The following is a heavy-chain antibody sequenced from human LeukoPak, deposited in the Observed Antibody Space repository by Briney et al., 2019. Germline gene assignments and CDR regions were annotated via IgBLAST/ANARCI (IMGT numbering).Heavy chain of an antibody. CDR2: INHSGST. CDR3: ARWEQWLGGDY. J-gene: IGHJ4*02. Sequence: SETLSLTCAVYGGSFSGYYWSWLRQPPGKGLEWIGEINHSGSTNYNPSLKSRVTISVDTSKNQFSLKLSSVTAADTAVYYCARWEQWLGGDYWGQGTLVTVSS. V-gene: IGHV4-34*01. CDR1: GGSFSGYY. D-gene: IGHD6-19*01.